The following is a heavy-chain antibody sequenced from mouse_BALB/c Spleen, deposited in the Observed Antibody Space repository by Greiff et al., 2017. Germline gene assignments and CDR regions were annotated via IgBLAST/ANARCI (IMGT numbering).Heavy chain of an antibody. V-gene: IGHV14-4*02. Sequence: EVQLQQSGAELVRSGASVKLSCTASGFNITDYYMHWVKQRPEQGLEWIGWIDPENGDTEYAPKFQGKATMTADTSSNTAYLQLSSLTSEDTAVYYCNAYYGSSYGYWGQGTTLTVSS. CDR3: NAYYGSSYGY. CDR1: GFNITDYY. D-gene: IGHD1-1*01. J-gene: IGHJ2*01. CDR2: IDPENGDT.